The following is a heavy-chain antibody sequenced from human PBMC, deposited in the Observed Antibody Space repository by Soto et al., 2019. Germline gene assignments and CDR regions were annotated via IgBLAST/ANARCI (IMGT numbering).Heavy chain of an antibody. V-gene: IGHV3-23*01. J-gene: IGHJ3*02. Sequence: GGSLRLSCAASGFTFSDYYMSWVRQAPGKGLEWVSAISGSGGSTYYADSVKGRFTISRDNSKNTLYLQMNSLRAEDTAVYYCAKDSLTHYGTDAFDIWGQGTMVTVSS. D-gene: IGHD4-17*01. CDR1: GFTFSDYY. CDR3: AKDSLTHYGTDAFDI. CDR2: ISGSGGST.